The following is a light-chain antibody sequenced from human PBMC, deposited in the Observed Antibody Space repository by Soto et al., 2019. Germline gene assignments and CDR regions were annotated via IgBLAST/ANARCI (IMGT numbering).Light chain of an antibody. Sequence: EIVMTQSPATLSVSPGERATLSCRASQSVSSNLAWYQQKPGQAPRLLIYGASTRATGIPARFSGSGSGTGFTLTISSLQSEDFAVYYCQQYNNWPQGTFGQGTKVDIK. CDR3: QQYNNWPQGT. V-gene: IGKV3-15*01. CDR2: GAS. J-gene: IGKJ1*01. CDR1: QSVSSN.